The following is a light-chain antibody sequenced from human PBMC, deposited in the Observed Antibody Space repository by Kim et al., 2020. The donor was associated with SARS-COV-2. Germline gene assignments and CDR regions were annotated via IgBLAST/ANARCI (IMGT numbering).Light chain of an antibody. CDR1: RLRRYY. Sequence: AVGQTVRITCQGDRLRRYYASWYQQKPGQAPRLVIYSTNKRPSGIPDRFSGSSPGNTASLTITGAQAEDEADYYCTSRDSNGNKMVFGGGTQLTVL. J-gene: IGLJ2*01. CDR2: STN. CDR3: TSRDSNGNKMV. V-gene: IGLV3-19*01.